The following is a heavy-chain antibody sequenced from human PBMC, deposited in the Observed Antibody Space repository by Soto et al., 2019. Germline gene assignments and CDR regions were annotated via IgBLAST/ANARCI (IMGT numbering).Heavy chain of an antibody. V-gene: IGHV4-61*01. CDR3: ARTTAVPNTLRSIYFFGY. CDR2: VYYSGTT. CDR1: GGSVSNKTYY. J-gene: IGHJ4*02. D-gene: IGHD4-17*01. Sequence: QGQLQESGPGLLKPAETLSLTCSVSGGSVSNKTYYWSWIRQPPGKRLALIGYVYYSGTTNYNPSPTRPVTPSVALSKNQFSLRLGSVPTADAALYYWARTTAVPNTLRSIYFFGYWGQGTLVTVSS.